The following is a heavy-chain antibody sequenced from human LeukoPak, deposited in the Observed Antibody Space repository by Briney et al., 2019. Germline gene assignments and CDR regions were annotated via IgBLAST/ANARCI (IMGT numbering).Heavy chain of an antibody. CDR2: ISGSGGST. CDR1: GFTFSAYA. J-gene: IGHJ4*02. V-gene: IGHV3-23*01. CDR3: AKSAGDSSGWLDY. Sequence: GGSLRLSCAASGFTFSAYAMSWVRQAPGKGLECVSAISGSGGSTYYADSVEGRFTISRDNSKNTVYLHMNSLRAEDTAVYYCAKSAGDSSGWLDYWGQGTLVTVSS. D-gene: IGHD6-19*01.